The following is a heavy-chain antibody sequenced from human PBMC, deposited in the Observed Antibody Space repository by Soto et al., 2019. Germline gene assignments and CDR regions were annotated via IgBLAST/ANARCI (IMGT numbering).Heavy chain of an antibody. CDR2: INHSGST. J-gene: IGHJ4*02. CDR3: NADSSGGVYPIDY. Sequence: PSETLSLTCAVYGGSFSGYYWSWIRQPPGKGLEWIGEINHSGSTNYNPSLKSRVTISVDTSKNQFSLKLSSVTAADTAVYYCNADSSGGVYPIDYGGQGSLVTVSS. CDR1: GGSFSGYY. D-gene: IGHD3-10*01. V-gene: IGHV4-34*03.